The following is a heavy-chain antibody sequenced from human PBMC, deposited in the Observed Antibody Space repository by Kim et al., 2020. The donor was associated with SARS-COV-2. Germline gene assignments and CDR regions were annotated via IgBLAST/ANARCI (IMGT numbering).Heavy chain of an antibody. Sequence: KGRFTISRDNSKNTLYLQMNSLRAEDTAVYYCARPRFYDSSGYSQSPFDYWGQGTLVTVSS. V-gene: IGHV3-30*01. D-gene: IGHD3-22*01. CDR3: ARPRFYDSSGYSQSPFDY. J-gene: IGHJ4*02.